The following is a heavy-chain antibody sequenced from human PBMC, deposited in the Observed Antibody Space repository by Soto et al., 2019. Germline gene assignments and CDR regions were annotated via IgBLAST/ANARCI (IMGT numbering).Heavy chain of an antibody. CDR2: IYYSGST. J-gene: IGHJ6*03. Sequence: SETLSLTCTVSGGSISSSSYYWGWIRQPPGKGLEWIGSIYYSGSTYYNPSLKSRVTISVDTSKNQFSLKLSSVTAADTAVYYCAYKTGFSSIGAPPISYSYYMDVWGKGTTVTVSS. V-gene: IGHV4-39*01. CDR1: GGSISSSSYY. D-gene: IGHD6-6*01. CDR3: AYKTGFSSIGAPPISYSYYMDV.